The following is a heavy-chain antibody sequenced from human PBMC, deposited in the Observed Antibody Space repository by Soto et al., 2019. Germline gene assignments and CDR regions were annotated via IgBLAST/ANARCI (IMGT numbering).Heavy chain of an antibody. D-gene: IGHD3-22*01. CDR3: AKDLSSLGWLALGAPFDS. Sequence: PXGSLRLSFAASRFTFSNYTMNWIRQAPGKGLEWLSSISANGRNAYYADSVKGRFTISRDRSKNTLYLQLDSLRVEDTAIYFCAKDLSSLGWLALGAPFDSWGQGTLVTVSS. CDR2: ISANGRNA. J-gene: IGHJ4*02. V-gene: IGHV3-23*01. CDR1: RFTFSNYT.